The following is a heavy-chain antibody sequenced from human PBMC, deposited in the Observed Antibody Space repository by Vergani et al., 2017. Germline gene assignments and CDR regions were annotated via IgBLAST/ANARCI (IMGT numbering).Heavy chain of an antibody. Sequence: QVQLQQWGGGLLKPSETLSLSCVVNGGSFTSYHWTWIRQSPGEGLEWVGDIDHTGRPDYNPSLKSRLTMSVDKSRNQFSLTLNSVTATDTAIYFCARVNTETNGHLYYYYYMDVWGQRTAVTGS. D-gene: IGHD4-11*01. CDR3: ARVNTETNGHLYYYYYMDV. CDR2: IDHTGRP. J-gene: IGHJ6*03. V-gene: IGHV4-34*01. CDR1: GGSFTSYH.